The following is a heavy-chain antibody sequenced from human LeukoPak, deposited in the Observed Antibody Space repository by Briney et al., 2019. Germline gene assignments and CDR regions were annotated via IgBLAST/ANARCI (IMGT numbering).Heavy chain of an antibody. CDR3: ARTQRSYYCYGMNV. V-gene: IGHV1-2*02. CDR2: INPNSGGT. Sequence: ASVKVSCKASGYTFTGYYMHWVRQAPGQGLEWMGWINPNSGGTNYAQKFQGRVTMTRDTSISTAYMELSRLRSDDTAVYYCARTQRSYYCYGMNVWGQGTTVTVSS. CDR1: GYTFTGYY. J-gene: IGHJ6*02.